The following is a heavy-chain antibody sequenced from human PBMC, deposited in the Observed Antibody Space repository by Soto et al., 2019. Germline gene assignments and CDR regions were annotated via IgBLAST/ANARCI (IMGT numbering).Heavy chain of an antibody. J-gene: IGHJ6*02. CDR2: ISYDGSNK. Sequence: GGSLRLSCASSGFTFNNAWISWVRQAPGKGLEWVAVISYDGSNKYYADSVKGRFTISRDNSKNTLYLQINSLRDEDTAVYYCARGDREDIAVVIGVRPGQYGVDVWGQGTTVTVSS. CDR3: ARGDREDIAVVIGVRPGQYGVDV. D-gene: IGHD2-15*01. CDR1: GFTFNNAW. V-gene: IGHV3-30*03.